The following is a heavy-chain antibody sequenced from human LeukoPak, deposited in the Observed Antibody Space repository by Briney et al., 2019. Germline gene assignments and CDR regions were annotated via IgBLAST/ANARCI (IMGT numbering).Heavy chain of an antibody. CDR2: INSDGSSI. V-gene: IGHV3-74*01. CDR3: AGAVAGTYFDY. Sequence: PGGSLRLSCAASGFTFNSYWMSWVRQAPGKGLVWVSRINSDGSSISYADSVKGRFTISRDNAKNTLYLQMNSLRAEDTAVYYCAGAVAGTYFDYWGQGTLVTVSS. D-gene: IGHD6-19*01. J-gene: IGHJ4*02. CDR1: GFTFNSYW.